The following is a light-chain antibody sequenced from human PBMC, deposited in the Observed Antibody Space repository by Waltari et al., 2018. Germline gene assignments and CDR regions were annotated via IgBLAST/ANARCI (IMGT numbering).Light chain of an antibody. CDR1: QTVLYSPNNKNY. Sequence: DIVMTQSPDSLAVSLGERATINCKSSQTVLYSPNNKNYLTWYQHKPGQPPKLLISWASIRESGVPDRVTGSGSGTDFTLTISRLEPEDSAVYFCHLYGSARTFGGGTKVEIK. V-gene: IGKV4-1*01. CDR2: WAS. J-gene: IGKJ4*01. CDR3: HLYGSART.